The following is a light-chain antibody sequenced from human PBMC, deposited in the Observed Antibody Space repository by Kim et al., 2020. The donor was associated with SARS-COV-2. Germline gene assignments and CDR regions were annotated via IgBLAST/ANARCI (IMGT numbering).Light chain of an antibody. CDR2: DVS. J-gene: IGLJ1*01. Sequence: QSALTQPASVSWSPGQSITISCTGTSSDVGAYNYVSWYQQHPGKAPKLMIYDVSKRPSGVSDRFSGSKSGNTASLTISGLQAEDEADYHCSSYRSSNTYVFGTGTKVTVL. CDR3: SSYRSSNTYV. V-gene: IGLV2-14*03. CDR1: SSDVGAYNY.